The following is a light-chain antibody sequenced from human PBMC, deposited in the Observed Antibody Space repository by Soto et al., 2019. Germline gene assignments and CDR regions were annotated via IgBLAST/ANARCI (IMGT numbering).Light chain of an antibody. CDR3: QQRSNWPIT. CDR2: DIS. J-gene: IGKJ5*01. V-gene: IGKV3-15*01. CDR1: QTVSRN. Sequence: EVVMTQSPATLSVSPGERATLSCRASQTVSRNLAWYQQRPGQAPRLLIYDISNRATGVPARFSGSGSETEFTLTIRSLQSEDFATYYCQQRSNWPITFGQGTRWRL.